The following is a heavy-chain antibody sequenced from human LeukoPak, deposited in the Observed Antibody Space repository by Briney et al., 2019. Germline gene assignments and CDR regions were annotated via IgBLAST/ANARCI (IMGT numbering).Heavy chain of an antibody. Sequence: ASVKVSCKTSGYTFTNYDINWVRQATGQGLEWMGWMNPKSGNTGSAQRFQGRVTMTKDTPTSTVYMELSSLRSEDTAVYYCARDYVDRSGKDYWGQGTLVTVSS. CDR1: GYTFTNYD. V-gene: IGHV1-8*01. CDR2: MNPKSGNT. CDR3: ARDYVDRSGKDY. D-gene: IGHD4-17*01. J-gene: IGHJ4*02.